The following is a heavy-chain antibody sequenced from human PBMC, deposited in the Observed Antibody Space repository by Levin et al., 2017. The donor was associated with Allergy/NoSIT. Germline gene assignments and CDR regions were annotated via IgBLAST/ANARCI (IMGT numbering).Heavy chain of an antibody. CDR3: ARDAGDSSGWYSHFDY. Sequence: GGSLRLSCAASGFTFSSYAMHWVRQAPGKGLEWVAVISYDGSNKYYADSVKGRFTISRDNSKNTLYLQMNSLRAEDTAVYYCARDAGDSSGWYSHFDYWGQGTLVTVSS. CDR1: GFTFSSYA. J-gene: IGHJ4*02. D-gene: IGHD6-19*01. V-gene: IGHV3-30-3*01. CDR2: ISYDGSNK.